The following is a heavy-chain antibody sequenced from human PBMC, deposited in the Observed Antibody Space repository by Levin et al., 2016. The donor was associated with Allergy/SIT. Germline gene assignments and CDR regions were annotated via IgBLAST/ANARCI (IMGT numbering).Heavy chain of an antibody. CDR2: INPSGGST. V-gene: IGHV1-46*01. Sequence: WVRQAPGQGLEWMGIINPSGGSTNYAQTFQGRVTVTRDTSTSTVYMELSSLRSEDTAVYYCARLRGSYYDYYYYGMDVWGQGTTVTVSS. J-gene: IGHJ6*02. D-gene: IGHD1-26*01. CDR3: ARLRGSYYDYYYYGMDV.